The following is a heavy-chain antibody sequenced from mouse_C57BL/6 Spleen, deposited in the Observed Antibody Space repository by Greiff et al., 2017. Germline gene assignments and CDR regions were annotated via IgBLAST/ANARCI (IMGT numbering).Heavy chain of an antibody. D-gene: IGHD1-1*01. CDR2: INPGSGGT. CDR1: GYAFTNYL. J-gene: IGHJ3*01. Sequence: QVQLQQSGAELVRPGTSVKVSCKASGYAFTNYLIAWVKQRPGQGLEWIGVINPGSGGTNYNEKFKGKATLTADKSSSTAYMQLSSLTSEDSAVYFCARGYYGSSPAWFAYWGQGTLVTVSA. CDR3: ARGYYGSSPAWFAY. V-gene: IGHV1-54*01.